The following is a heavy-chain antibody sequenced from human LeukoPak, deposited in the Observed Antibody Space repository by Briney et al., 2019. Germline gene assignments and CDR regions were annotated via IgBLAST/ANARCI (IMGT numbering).Heavy chain of an antibody. D-gene: IGHD3-22*01. CDR2: IWYDGSNK. V-gene: IGHV3-33*01. J-gene: IGHJ4*02. CDR1: GFTFSSYG. CDR3: ARDGVRSGYHEGPDY. Sequence: PGGSLRLSCAASGFTFSSYGMHGVRQAPGKGLEWVAVIWYDGSNKYLADSVKGRFTISRDNSKNTLYLQMNSLRAEDTAVYYCARDGVRSGYHEGPDYWGQGTLVTVSS.